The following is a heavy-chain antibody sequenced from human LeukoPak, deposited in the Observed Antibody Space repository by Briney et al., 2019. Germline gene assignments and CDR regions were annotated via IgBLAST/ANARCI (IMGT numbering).Heavy chain of an antibody. Sequence: SEPLSLTCTVSGDSISSPSSYWGWIRQPPEKGLEWIATIHSSGSTYSNPSLKSRVTISVHTSKNQLSLKLISLTAADTAVYYCARIVQITGTIPHWGQGTLVTVSS. CDR2: IHSSGST. D-gene: IGHD1-1*01. V-gene: IGHV4-39*07. CDR1: GDSISSPSSY. CDR3: ARIVQITGTIPH. J-gene: IGHJ4*02.